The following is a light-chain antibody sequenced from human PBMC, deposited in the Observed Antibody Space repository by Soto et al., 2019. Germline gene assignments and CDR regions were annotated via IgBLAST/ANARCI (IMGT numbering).Light chain of an antibody. CDR1: RSNIGRNT. J-gene: IGLJ1*01. Sequence: QSVLTQPPSASGTPGQRVTFSCSGSRSNIGRNTVNWYQQLPGPAPKLLIYSNTQRPSGVPDRFSGSASATSASLAISGLQSEDEADYYCAAWDDSLNAYVFGTGTKVTVL. CDR2: SNT. CDR3: AAWDDSLNAYV. V-gene: IGLV1-44*01.